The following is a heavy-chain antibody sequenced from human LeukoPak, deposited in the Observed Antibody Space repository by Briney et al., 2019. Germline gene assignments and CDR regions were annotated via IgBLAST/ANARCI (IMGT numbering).Heavy chain of an antibody. CDR2: IYYSGST. Sequence: SETLSLTCTVSGGSISSYYWSWIRQPPGKGLEWIGDIYYSGSTNYNPSLKSRVTISVDTSKNQFSLKLSSVTAADTAVYYCARGSDYVWGSYRYTAVDWFDPWGQGTLVTVSS. CDR1: GGSISSYY. V-gene: IGHV4-59*01. CDR3: ARGSDYVWGSYRYTAVDWFDP. D-gene: IGHD3-16*02. J-gene: IGHJ5*02.